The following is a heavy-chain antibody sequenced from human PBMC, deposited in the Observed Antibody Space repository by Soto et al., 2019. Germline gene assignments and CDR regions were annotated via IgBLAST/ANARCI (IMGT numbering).Heavy chain of an antibody. J-gene: IGHJ4*02. CDR3: AKEPYSSSFLYYFDY. Sequence: PGGSLRLSCAASGFTFDDYAMHWVRQAPGKGLEWVSGISWNSGSIGYADSVKGRFTISRDNAKNSLYLQMNSLRAEDTALYYCAKEPYSSSFLYYFDYWGPGTLVTVSS. V-gene: IGHV3-9*01. CDR1: GFTFDDYA. CDR2: ISWNSGSI. D-gene: IGHD6-13*01.